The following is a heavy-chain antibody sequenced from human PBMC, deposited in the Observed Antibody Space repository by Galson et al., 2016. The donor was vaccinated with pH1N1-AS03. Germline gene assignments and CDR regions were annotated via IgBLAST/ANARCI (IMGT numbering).Heavy chain of an antibody. CDR3: ARDSMVLRGILRY. CDR1: GFNFTDFY. CDR2: ISGTGKNI. D-gene: IGHD3-10*01. V-gene: IGHV3-11*01. Sequence: SLRLSCAASGFNFTDFYMTWVRQAPGQGLEWLSSISGTGKNIYYADSVKGRFTISRDNFRNSVYLHLDNLRAEDTAVYHCARDSMVLRGILRYWGQGTRVTVS. J-gene: IGHJ1*01.